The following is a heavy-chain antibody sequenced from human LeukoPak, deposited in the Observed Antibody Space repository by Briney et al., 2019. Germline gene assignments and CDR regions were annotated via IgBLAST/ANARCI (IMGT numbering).Heavy chain of an antibody. V-gene: IGHV3-20*04. J-gene: IGHJ4*02. D-gene: IGHD5-24*01. CDR1: GFTFGDYA. CDR3: ARGWATIPD. Sequence: GGSLRLSCAGSGFTFGDYAMAWVRHTPGKGLAWVSSINRNDGRTGYAESVRGRFIISRDNTKNSLFLQMNSLRDDDTARYYCARGWATIPDWGQGSLVIVSS. CDR2: INRNDGRT.